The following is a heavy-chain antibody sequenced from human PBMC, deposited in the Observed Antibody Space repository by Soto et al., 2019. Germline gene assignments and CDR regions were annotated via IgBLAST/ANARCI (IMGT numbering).Heavy chain of an antibody. Sequence: GASVKVSCKASGYTFTRYHMHWVRQAPGQRLEWMGIINPSGGSTSYAQKFQGRVTMTTDTSTSTAYMELRSLRSDDTAVYYCARDLTIITLNYYYYGMDVWGQGTTVTVSS. CDR1: GYTFTRYH. CDR3: ARDLTIITLNYYYYGMDV. CDR2: INPSGGST. J-gene: IGHJ6*02. V-gene: IGHV1-46*01. D-gene: IGHD3-22*01.